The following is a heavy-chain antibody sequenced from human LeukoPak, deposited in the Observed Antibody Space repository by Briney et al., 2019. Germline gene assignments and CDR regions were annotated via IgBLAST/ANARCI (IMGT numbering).Heavy chain of an antibody. CDR2: FDPEDGET. CDR3: ATFDSSSWYSRYFDY. J-gene: IGHJ4*02. CDR1: GYTLTELS. Sequence: ASVKVSCKVSGYTLTELSMHWVRQAPGEGLEWMGGFDPEDGETIYAQKFQGRVTMTEDTSTDTAYMELSSLRSEDTAVYYCATFDSSSWYSRYFDYWGQGTLVTVSS. D-gene: IGHD6-13*01. V-gene: IGHV1-24*01.